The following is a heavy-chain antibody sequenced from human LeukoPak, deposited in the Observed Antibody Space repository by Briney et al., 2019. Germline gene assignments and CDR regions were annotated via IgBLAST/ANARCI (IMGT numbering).Heavy chain of an antibody. Sequence: SVKVSCKASGGTFSSYAISWVRQAPGQGREWMGGIIPIFGTANHAQKFQGRVTITTDESTSTAYIELSSLRSEDTAVYYCARGPELERFDYWGQGTLSPSPQ. J-gene: IGHJ4*02. CDR2: IIPIFGTA. D-gene: IGHD1-1*01. CDR1: GGTFSSYA. V-gene: IGHV1-69*05. CDR3: ARGPELERFDY.